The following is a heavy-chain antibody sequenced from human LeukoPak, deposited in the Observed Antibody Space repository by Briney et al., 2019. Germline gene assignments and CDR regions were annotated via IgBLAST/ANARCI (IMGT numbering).Heavy chain of an antibody. V-gene: IGHV3-66*01. Sequence: GSLRLSCAASGFTVSSNYMSWVRQAPGKGLEWVSVIYSGGSTYYADSVKGRFTISRDNSKNTLYLQMNSLRAEDTAVYYCAVAYYYDSSPDYWGQGTLVTVSS. CDR1: GFTVSSNY. J-gene: IGHJ4*02. D-gene: IGHD3-22*01. CDR2: IYSGGST. CDR3: AVAYYYDSSPDY.